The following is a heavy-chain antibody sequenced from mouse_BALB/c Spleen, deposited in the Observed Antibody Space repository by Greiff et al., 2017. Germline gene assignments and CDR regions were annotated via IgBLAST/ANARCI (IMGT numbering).Heavy chain of an antibody. D-gene: IGHD1-2*01. V-gene: IGHV3-8*02. J-gene: IGHJ4*01. Sequence: EVQLQESGPSLVKPSQTLSLTCSVTGFSFTSCYWNWVRKFPGNKLEYMGYISYSGSTYYNPSLKSRISITRDTSKNQYYLQLNTVTTEDTATYYCASRLQNYAMDYWGQGTSVTVSA. CDR3: ASRLQNYAMDY. CDR2: ISYSGST. CDR1: GFSFTSCY.